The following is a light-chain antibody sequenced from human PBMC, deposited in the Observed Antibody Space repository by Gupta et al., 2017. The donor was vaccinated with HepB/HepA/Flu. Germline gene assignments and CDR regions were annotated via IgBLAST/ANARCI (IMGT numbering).Light chain of an antibody. V-gene: IGKV1D-13*01. Sequence: IELTQSPSALSASVGNRVTITCRASQGISSALAWYQQKPGKAPKLLIYDASSLESGVPSRFSGSGSGTDFTLTISSLQPEDFATYYCQQFNNYPQTFGQGTKLEIK. CDR3: QQFNNYPQT. CDR1: QGISSA. CDR2: DAS. J-gene: IGKJ2*01.